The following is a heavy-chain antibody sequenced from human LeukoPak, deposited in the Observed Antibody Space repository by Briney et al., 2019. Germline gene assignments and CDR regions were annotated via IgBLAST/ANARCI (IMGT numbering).Heavy chain of an antibody. V-gene: IGHV4-59*01. Sequence: SETLSLTCTVSGGSISSYYWSWIRQPPGKGLEWIGYIYYSGSTNYNPSPKSRVTISVDTSKNQFSLKLSSVTAADTAVYYCASVTFGGVIVDYWGQGTLVTVSS. J-gene: IGHJ4*02. CDR1: GGSISSYY. CDR2: IYYSGST. CDR3: ASVTFGGVIVDY. D-gene: IGHD3-16*02.